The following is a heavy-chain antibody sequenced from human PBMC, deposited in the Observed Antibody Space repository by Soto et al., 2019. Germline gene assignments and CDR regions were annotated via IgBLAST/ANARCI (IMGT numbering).Heavy chain of an antibody. CDR3: ARERVGYSGYAFAY. V-gene: IGHV3-33*01. Sequence: PGGSLRLSCAASGFTFSSYGMHWVRQAPGKGLEWVAVIWYDGSNKYYADSVKGRFTISRDNSKNTLYLQMNSLRAEDTAVYYCARERVGYSGYAFAYWGQGTLVTVSS. J-gene: IGHJ4*02. D-gene: IGHD5-12*01. CDR1: GFTFSSYG. CDR2: IWYDGSNK.